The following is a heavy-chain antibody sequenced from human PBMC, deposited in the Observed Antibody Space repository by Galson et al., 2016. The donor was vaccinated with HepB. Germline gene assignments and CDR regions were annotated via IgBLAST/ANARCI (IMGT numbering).Heavy chain of an antibody. CDR1: GFTFSGPA. Sequence: SLRLSCAASGFTFSGPAMHWVRQASGKGLEWVGRIRSNANSYATAYIASVKGRFTISRDDSKNTAYLQMNSLKTEDTAVYYCIRHHTVTTLGSWGQGTLVTVSS. V-gene: IGHV3-73*01. CDR3: IRHHTVTTLGS. D-gene: IGHD4-17*01. J-gene: IGHJ5*02. CDR2: IRSNANSYAT.